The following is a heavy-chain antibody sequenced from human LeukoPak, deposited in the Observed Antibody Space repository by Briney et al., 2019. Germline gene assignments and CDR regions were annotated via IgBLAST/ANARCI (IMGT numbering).Heavy chain of an antibody. CDR1: GGSISNYY. Sequence: PSETLSLTCTVSGGSISNYYWSWVRQPPGKGLEWIGYIYYSGSTNCNPSLRSRVTISVDTSKNQFSLKLSSVTAADTAVYFCARDRSDAFDIWGQGTMVTVSS. J-gene: IGHJ3*02. CDR2: IYYSGST. CDR3: ARDRSDAFDI. V-gene: IGHV4-59*01.